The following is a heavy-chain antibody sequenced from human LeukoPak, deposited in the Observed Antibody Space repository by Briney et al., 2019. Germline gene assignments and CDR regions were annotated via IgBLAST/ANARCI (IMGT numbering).Heavy chain of an antibody. D-gene: IGHD3-22*01. CDR2: IIPIFGTA. Sequence: SVKVSCKASGGTFSSYAISWVRQAPGQGLEWMGGIIPIFGTANYAQKFQGRVTITTDEPTSTAYMELSSLRSEDTAVCYCASDSSGYYYAYWGQGTLVTVSS. V-gene: IGHV1-69*05. CDR1: GGTFSSYA. CDR3: ASDSSGYYYAY. J-gene: IGHJ4*02.